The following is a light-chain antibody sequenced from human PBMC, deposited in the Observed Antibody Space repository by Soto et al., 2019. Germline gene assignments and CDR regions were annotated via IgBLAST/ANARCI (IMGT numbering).Light chain of an antibody. CDR3: QQTYSTWT. CDR2: TTS. Sequence: IQMTQSPSSLSGGEGGRVGISRRASQSISRYLNWYQQKPGKAPKLLIYTTSSLQSGVPSRFSGSGSGTDFTLTISSLHPEDFATYYCQQTYSTWTFGQGTKVE. V-gene: IGKV1-39*01. CDR1: QSISRY. J-gene: IGKJ1*01.